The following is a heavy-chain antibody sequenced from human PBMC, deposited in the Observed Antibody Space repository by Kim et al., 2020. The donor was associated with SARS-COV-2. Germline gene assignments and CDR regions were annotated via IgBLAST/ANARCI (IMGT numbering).Heavy chain of an antibody. Sequence: YAAPVKGRFTISRDDSKNTLYLQMNSLKTEDTAVYYCTTDARFGELLVDYWGQGTLVTVSS. CDR3: TTDARFGELLVDY. D-gene: IGHD3-10*01. V-gene: IGHV3-15*01. J-gene: IGHJ4*02.